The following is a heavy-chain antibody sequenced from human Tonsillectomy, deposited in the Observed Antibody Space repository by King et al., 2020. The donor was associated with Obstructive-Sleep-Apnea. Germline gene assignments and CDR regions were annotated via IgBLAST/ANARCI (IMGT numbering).Heavy chain of an antibody. D-gene: IGHD3-10*01. CDR3: AKETFYYSSVSRNWFDP. V-gene: IGHV3-23*04. Sequence: VQLVESGGGLVQPGGSLRLSCAASGFTFSRYAMSWVRQAPGKGLEWVSGVSGNGGSTYYADSVKGRSTISRDNSKNTLYLQMNSLRAEDTAVYYCAKETFYYSSVSRNWFDPWGQGTLVTVSS. J-gene: IGHJ5*02. CDR1: GFTFSRYA. CDR2: VSGNGGST.